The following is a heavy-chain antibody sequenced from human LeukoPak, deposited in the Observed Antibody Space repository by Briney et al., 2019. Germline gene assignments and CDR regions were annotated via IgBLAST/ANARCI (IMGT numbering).Heavy chain of an antibody. CDR2: IVVGSGNT. CDR1: GFTFTSSA. J-gene: IGHJ6*03. V-gene: IGHV1-58*02. Sequence: ASVKVSCKASGFTFTSSAMQWVRQARGQRLEWIGWIVVGSGNTNYAQKFQERVTITRDMSTSTAYMELSSLRSEDTAVYYCAREIALPAVSSGYYYYMDVWGKGTTVTVSS. D-gene: IGHD3-3*02. CDR3: AREIALPAVSSGYYYYMDV.